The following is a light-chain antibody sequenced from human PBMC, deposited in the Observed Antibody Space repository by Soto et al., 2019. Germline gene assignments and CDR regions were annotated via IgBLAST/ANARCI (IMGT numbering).Light chain of an antibody. J-gene: IGLJ1*01. CDR2: DVI. Sequence: QSALTQPRSVSGSPGQSVTISCTGTSSDVAGYNYVSWYQQHLGKAPKLIIYDVIKRPSGVPDRFSGSKSGNTASLTISGLQAEDEADYYCCSYAGSYTHVFGTGTKLTVL. V-gene: IGLV2-11*01. CDR1: SSDVAGYNY. CDR3: CSYAGSYTHV.